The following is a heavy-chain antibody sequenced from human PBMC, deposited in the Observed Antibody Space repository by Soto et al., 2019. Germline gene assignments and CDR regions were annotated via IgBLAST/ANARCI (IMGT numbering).Heavy chain of an antibody. CDR1: GGTFSSYA. J-gene: IGHJ6*02. Sequence: ASVKVSCKASGGTFSSYAISWVRQAPGQGLEWMGGIIPIFGTANYAQKFQGRVTITADESTSTAYMELSSLRSEDTAVYYCAREVYGTNYYGMDVWGQGTTVTVSS. D-gene: IGHD4-17*01. CDR3: AREVYGTNYYGMDV. V-gene: IGHV1-69*13. CDR2: IIPIFGTA.